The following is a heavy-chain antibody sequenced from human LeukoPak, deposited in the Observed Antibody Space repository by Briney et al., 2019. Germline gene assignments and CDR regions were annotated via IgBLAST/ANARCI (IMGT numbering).Heavy chain of an antibody. V-gene: IGHV3-21*01. CDR1: GFTFTSYS. CDR2: ISSSRSYI. D-gene: IGHD4-17*01. J-gene: IGHJ5*02. Sequence: PGGSLRLSCAASGFTFTSYSMNWVRQAPGRGLEWVSSISSSRSYIYYADSVKGRFTISRDNAKNSLYLQMNSLRAEDTAVYYCARDPGAVTTPSNCFDPWGQGTLVTVSS. CDR3: ARDPGAVTTPSNCFDP.